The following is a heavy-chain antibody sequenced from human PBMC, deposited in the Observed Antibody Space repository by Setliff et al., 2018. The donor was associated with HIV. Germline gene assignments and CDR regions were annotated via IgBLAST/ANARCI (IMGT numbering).Heavy chain of an antibody. V-gene: IGHV7-4-1*02. CDR3: AMRPPADYYYMDV. Sequence: ASVKVSCKASGDTFSNYAFSWVRQAPGQGLEWMGWINTNTGNPTYAQGFTGRFVFSLDTSVNTAYLQISSLKAEDTAVYYCAMRPPADYYYMDVWGKGTTVTVSS. CDR1: GDTFSNYA. CDR2: INTNTGNP. J-gene: IGHJ6*03.